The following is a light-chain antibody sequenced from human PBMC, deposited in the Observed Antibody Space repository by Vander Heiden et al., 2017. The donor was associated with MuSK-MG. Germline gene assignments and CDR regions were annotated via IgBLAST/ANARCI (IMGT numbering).Light chain of an antibody. V-gene: IGLV1-40*01. J-gene: IGLJ3*02. CDR3: QSYDSSLNVV. CDR2: GDN. Sequence: QSVLTQPPSVSGAPGQRVTISCTNIVADSDVHWYQQVPGTAPKLLIYGDNNRPSGVPDRFSGSKSGTSASLALTGLQAEDEAHYYCQSYDSSLNVVFGGGTKLTVL. CDR1: NIVADSD.